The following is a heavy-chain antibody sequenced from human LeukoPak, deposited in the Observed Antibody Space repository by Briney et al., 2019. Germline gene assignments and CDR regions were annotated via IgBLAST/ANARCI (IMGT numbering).Heavy chain of an antibody. CDR3: AREPRIGGYSYGTGY. CDR1: GFTLSSYA. Sequence: GGSLRLSCAASGFTLSSYAMSWVRQAPGKGLEWVSAISGSGGSTYYADSVKGRFTISRDNSKNTLYLQMNSLRAEDTAVYYCAREPRIGGYSYGTGYWGQGTLVTVSS. V-gene: IGHV3-23*01. J-gene: IGHJ4*02. CDR2: ISGSGGST. D-gene: IGHD5-18*01.